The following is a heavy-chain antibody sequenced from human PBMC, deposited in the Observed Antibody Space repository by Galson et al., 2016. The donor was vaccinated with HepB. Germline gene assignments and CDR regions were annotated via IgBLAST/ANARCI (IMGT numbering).Heavy chain of an antibody. D-gene: IGHD3-10*01. Sequence: PALVKPTQTLTLTCTFSGFSLSTSGVGVGWIRQPPRKALEWLALIFWDADKRYSPSLKSRLTITKDTSKNQVGLTMTNMDPVDTATYYGAHRPPVRGVMDPPHYFDYWGQGTLVTVSS. CDR1: GFSLSTSGVG. CDR2: IFWDADK. V-gene: IGHV2-5*02. CDR3: AHRPPVRGVMDPPHYFDY. J-gene: IGHJ4*02.